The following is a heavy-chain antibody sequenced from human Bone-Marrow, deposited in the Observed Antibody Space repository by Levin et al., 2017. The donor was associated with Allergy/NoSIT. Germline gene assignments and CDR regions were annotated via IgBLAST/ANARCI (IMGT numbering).Heavy chain of an antibody. D-gene: IGHD3-10*01. Sequence: KPSETLSLTCTVSGDSISTGSYYWTWIRQSAGKGLEWIGRIYRSGGTNYHPSLKSRVTISFDTSKNQFSLKMTSMTAADTGVYYCARQVWSGVADWFDPWGQGTRVTVSS. CDR2: IYRSGGT. V-gene: IGHV4-61*02. CDR3: ARQVWSGVADWFDP. J-gene: IGHJ5*02. CDR1: GDSISTGSYY.